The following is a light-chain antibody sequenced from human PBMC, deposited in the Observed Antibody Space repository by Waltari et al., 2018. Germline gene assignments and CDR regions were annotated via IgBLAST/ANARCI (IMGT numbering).Light chain of an antibody. Sequence: EIVLTQSPGTLSLSPGERATRPCRASPTIASSYLTWYQQKPGQAPRLLIYGTSSRATGIPDRFSGSGSGTDFTLTISRLEPEDFAVYYCQQYGSSPPEITFGPGTKVDIK. V-gene: IGKV3-20*01. CDR3: QQYGSSPPEIT. CDR2: GTS. J-gene: IGKJ3*01. CDR1: PTIASSY.